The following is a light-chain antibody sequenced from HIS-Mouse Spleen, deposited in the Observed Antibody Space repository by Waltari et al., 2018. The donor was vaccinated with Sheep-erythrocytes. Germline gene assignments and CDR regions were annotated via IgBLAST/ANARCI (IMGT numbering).Light chain of an antibody. CDR2: QDS. V-gene: IGLV3-1*01. J-gene: IGLJ1*01. CDR3: QAWDSSTYV. CDR1: KLGDKY. Sequence: SYELTQPPSVSVSPGQTASITCSGDKLGDKYACWYQQKPGQSPWLVIYQDSKRPSGIPERFSGSNSGNTATLTISGTQAMDEADYYCQAWDSSTYVFGTGTKVTFL.